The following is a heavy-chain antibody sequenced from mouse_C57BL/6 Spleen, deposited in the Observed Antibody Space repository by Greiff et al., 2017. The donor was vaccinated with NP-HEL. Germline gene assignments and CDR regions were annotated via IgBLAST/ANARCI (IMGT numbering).Heavy chain of an antibody. J-gene: IGHJ3*01. CDR3: ARESSLFAY. Sequence: QVPLPPPFSSLFPPFSSFPLSFPASVYTFTSYWLPCVQQRPGRGLEWIGRIDPNSGGTKYNEKFKSKATLTVDKPSSTAYMQLSSLTSEDSAVYYCARESSLFAYWGQGTLVTVSA. CDR2: IDPNSGGT. V-gene: IGHV1-72*01. CDR1: VYTFTSYW.